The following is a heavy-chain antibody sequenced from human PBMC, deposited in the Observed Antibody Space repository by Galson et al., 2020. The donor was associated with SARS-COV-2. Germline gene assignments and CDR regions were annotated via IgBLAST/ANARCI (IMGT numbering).Heavy chain of an antibody. Sequence: GGSLRPSCAASGFTFSNHAMSWVRQAPGKGLEWVSSISGSGGSTYHADSVKGRFTISRDNSKNTLYLQMNSLRADDTAVYYCAKGAGVGATAYFQEWAQGNLVTVSS. D-gene: IGHD1-26*01. CDR2: ISGSGGST. J-gene: IGHJ1*01. CDR1: GFTFSNHA. V-gene: IGHV3-23*01. CDR3: AKGAGVGATAYFQE.